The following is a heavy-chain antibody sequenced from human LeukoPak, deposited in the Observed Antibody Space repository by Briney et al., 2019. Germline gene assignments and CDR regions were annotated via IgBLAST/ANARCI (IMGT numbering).Heavy chain of an antibody. V-gene: IGHV1-24*01. Sequence: APVKVSCKVSGYTRTELSMHWVRQAPGKGLEWMGGFDPEDGETIYAQKFQGRVTMTEDTSTDTAYMELSSLRSEDTAVYYCATRGVQLLPFDYWGQGTLVTVSS. CDR2: FDPEDGET. D-gene: IGHD2-2*01. CDR3: ATRGVQLLPFDY. J-gene: IGHJ4*02. CDR1: GYTRTELS.